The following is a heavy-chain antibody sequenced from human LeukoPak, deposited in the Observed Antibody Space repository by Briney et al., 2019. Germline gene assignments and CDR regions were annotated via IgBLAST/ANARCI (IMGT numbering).Heavy chain of an antibody. Sequence: GGSLRLSCAASGFTFSSYAMSWLRQAPGKGLEWISAISGSGGSTYYADSVKGRFTISRDNSKNTLYLQMNSLRAEDTAVYYCANSPKRKFQWELLPSDYWGQGTLVTVSS. CDR3: ANSPKRKFQWELLPSDY. D-gene: IGHD1-26*01. CDR2: ISGSGGST. CDR1: GFTFSSYA. V-gene: IGHV3-23*01. J-gene: IGHJ4*02.